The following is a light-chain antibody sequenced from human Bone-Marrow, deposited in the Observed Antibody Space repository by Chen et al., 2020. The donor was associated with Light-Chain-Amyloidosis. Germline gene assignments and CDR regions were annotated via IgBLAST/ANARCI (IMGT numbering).Light chain of an antibody. CDR1: NIGSTS. V-gene: IGLV3-21*02. J-gene: IGLJ3*02. CDR2: DAS. CDR3: PVWDRSSDLPV. Sequence: SYVLTQPSSVSVAPGQAATIACGGNNIGSTSVHWYQQTPGQVPLLVVYDASARPSGFPERWSGSNAGNTAALTIGRVEAGNEAVLNCPVWDRSSDLPVFGGWTKVTVL.